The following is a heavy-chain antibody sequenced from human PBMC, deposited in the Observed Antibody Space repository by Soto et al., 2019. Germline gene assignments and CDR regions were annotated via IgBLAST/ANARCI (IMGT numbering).Heavy chain of an antibody. J-gene: IGHJ4*02. CDR1: GFTFSNYA. V-gene: IGHV3-23*01. CDR2: INGGGGST. CDR3: AKVGAQGSGYYLWDY. D-gene: IGHD3-22*01. Sequence: GGSLRLSCGASGFTFSNYALSWVRQAPGKGLEWVSAINGGGGSTYYADSVKGRFTISRDNSKNTLYLQMNSLRAEDTAVYYCAKVGAQGSGYYLWDYWGQGTLVTVSS.